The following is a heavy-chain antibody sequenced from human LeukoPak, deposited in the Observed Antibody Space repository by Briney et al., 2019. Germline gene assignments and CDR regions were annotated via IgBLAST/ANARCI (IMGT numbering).Heavy chain of an antibody. Sequence: QPGASLRLSCAASGFTFSTYTMSWVRQAPGKGLEWVAVIWYDGSNKYYADSVKGRFTISRDNSKNTLYLQMNSLRAEDTAVYYCARGDIVVVVAANQDGYYYGMDVWGKGTTVTVSS. CDR3: ARGDIVVVVAANQDGYYYGMDV. CDR1: GFTFSTYT. J-gene: IGHJ6*04. V-gene: IGHV3-33*08. D-gene: IGHD2-15*01. CDR2: IWYDGSNK.